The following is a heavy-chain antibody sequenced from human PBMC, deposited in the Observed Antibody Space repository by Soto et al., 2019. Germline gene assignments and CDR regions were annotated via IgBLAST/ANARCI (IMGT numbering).Heavy chain of an antibody. CDR3: VRGGYGSGSYLYYGMDV. Sequence: PSETLSLTCTVSGGSISSYYWSWIRQPPGKGLEWIGYIYYTGSTNYNPSLKSRVTISVDTSKNQFSLQLSSVTAADTAVYYCVRGGYGSGSYLYYGMDVWGQGTTVTVSS. V-gene: IGHV4-59*01. J-gene: IGHJ6*02. D-gene: IGHD3-10*01. CDR1: GGSISSYY. CDR2: IYYTGST.